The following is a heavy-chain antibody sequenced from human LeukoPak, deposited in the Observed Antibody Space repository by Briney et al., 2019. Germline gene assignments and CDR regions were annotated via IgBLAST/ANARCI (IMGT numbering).Heavy chain of an antibody. V-gene: IGHV4-4*02. CDR1: GDSVNSLDL. J-gene: IGHJ4*02. D-gene: IGHD3-22*01. CDR2: MYLSGTT. CDR3: AGLVGRYSSGLYYYYFDY. Sequence: SGTLSLTCTVSGDSVNSLDLWSWVCQPPGKGLEWIGEMYLSGTTHSNPSVKSRVTISIDKSKNQFFLNLSSVTAADTAVYYCAGLVGRYSSGLYYYYFDYWGQGTLVTVSS.